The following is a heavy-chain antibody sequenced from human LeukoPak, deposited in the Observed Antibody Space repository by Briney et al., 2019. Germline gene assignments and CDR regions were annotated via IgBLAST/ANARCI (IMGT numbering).Heavy chain of an antibody. CDR1: GFTFSSYA. J-gene: IGHJ4*02. Sequence: GGSLRLSCAASGFTFSSYAMSWVRQAPGKGLEWVSAISGSGGSTYYADSVKGRFTISRDNAKNSLYLQMNSLRAEDTAVYYCARDPVAQLVWSGKRETADYWGQGTLVTVSS. CDR3: ARDPVAQLVWSGKRETADY. CDR2: ISGSGGST. D-gene: IGHD6-13*01. V-gene: IGHV3-23*01.